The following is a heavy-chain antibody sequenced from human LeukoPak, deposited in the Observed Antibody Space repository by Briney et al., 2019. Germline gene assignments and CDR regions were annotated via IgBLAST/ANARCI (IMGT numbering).Heavy chain of an antibody. Sequence: PGGSLRLSCAASGFTVSSNYMSWVRQAPGKGLGWVSFIYSDNTHYSDSVKGRFTISRDNSKNTLYLQMNSLRAEDTAVYYCARRAGAYSHPYDYWGQGTLVTVSS. CDR3: ARRAGAYSHPYDY. V-gene: IGHV3-53*01. CDR2: IYSDNT. J-gene: IGHJ4*02. CDR1: GFTVSSNY. D-gene: IGHD4/OR15-4a*01.